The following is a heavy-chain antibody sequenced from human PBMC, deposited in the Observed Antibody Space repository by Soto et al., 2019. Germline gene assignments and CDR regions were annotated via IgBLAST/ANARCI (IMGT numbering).Heavy chain of an antibody. D-gene: IGHD2-15*01. CDR2: IYYSGST. CDR3: ARDGGTRSPYGMDV. Sequence: PSETLSLTCTVSGGSVSSGSYYWSWIRRPPGKGLEWIGNIYYSGSTNYNPSLKSRVTISVDTSKNQFSLNLSSVTAADTAVYYCARDGGTRSPYGMDVWGQGTTVTVSS. CDR1: GGSVSSGSYY. J-gene: IGHJ6*02. V-gene: IGHV4-61*01.